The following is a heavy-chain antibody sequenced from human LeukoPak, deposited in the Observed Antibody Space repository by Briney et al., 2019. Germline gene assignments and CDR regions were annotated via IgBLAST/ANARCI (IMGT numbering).Heavy chain of an antibody. CDR2: IYSGGFT. CDR1: GFTVSRSD. J-gene: IGHJ4*02. CDR3: ATSPSGYNYGFNY. V-gene: IGHV3-53*01. D-gene: IGHD5-18*01. Sequence: GSLRLSCAASGFTVSRSDMSWVRQAPGKGLEWVSMIYSGGFTYYADSVKGRFTISRDNSKNTLYLQMNSLRVEDTAVYYCATSPSGYNYGFNYWGQGTLVTVSS.